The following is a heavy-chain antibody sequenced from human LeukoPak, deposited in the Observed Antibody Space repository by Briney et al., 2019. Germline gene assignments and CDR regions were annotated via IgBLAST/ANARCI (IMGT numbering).Heavy chain of an antibody. V-gene: IGHV3-9*01. CDR1: GFTFDDYA. CDR2: ISWNSGSI. J-gene: IGHJ4*02. Sequence: GGSLRLSCAASGFTFDDYAMHWVRQAPGKGLEWVSGISWNSGSIGYADSVKGRFTISRDNAKNSLYLQMNSLRAEDTALYYCAKDRYYYDSSGYCDWGQGTLVTVSS. CDR3: AKDRYYYDSSGYCD. D-gene: IGHD3-22*01.